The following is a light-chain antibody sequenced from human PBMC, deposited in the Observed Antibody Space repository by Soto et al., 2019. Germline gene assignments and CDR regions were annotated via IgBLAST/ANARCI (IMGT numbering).Light chain of an antibody. CDR2: EVS. Sequence: QPVLTQPPSASGSPGQSVTISCTGTSSDIGGYTYVSWYQHHPGKAPKLMIYEVSKRPSGVPDRFSGSKSGNTASLTVSGLQAEDVADYYCTSYAGSNSYVFGTGTTVTVL. CDR3: TSYAGSNSYV. CDR1: SSDIGGYTY. V-gene: IGLV2-8*01. J-gene: IGLJ1*01.